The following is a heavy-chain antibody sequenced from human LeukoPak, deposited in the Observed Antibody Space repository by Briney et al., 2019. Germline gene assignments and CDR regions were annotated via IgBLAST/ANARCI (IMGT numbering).Heavy chain of an antibody. CDR3: AKFLTGQYDAFDI. V-gene: IGHV3-11*03. D-gene: IGHD3-9*01. CDR2: ISSASTYT. CDR1: GFTFSNFY. Sequence: PGGSLRLSCAASGFTFSNFYMSWTRQAPGKGLEWVSFISSASTYTNFADSVKGRFTVSRDNAKNSLFLQMNSLRAEDTAVYYCAKFLTGQYDAFDIWGQGTMVTVSA. J-gene: IGHJ3*02.